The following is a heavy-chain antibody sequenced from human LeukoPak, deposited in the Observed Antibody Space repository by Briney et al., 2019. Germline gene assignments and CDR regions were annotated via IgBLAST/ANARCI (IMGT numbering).Heavy chain of an antibody. D-gene: IGHD3-10*01. CDR2: MNPNSGNT. Sequence: GASVKVSCKASGYTFTSYDINWVRQATGQGLEWMGWMNPNSGNTGYAQKFQGRVTMTRNTSISTAYMELSSLRSDDTAVYYCARAQVDYYGSGSNGWFDPWGQGTLVTVSS. CDR3: ARAQVDYYGSGSNGWFDP. CDR1: GYTFTSYD. V-gene: IGHV1-8*01. J-gene: IGHJ5*02.